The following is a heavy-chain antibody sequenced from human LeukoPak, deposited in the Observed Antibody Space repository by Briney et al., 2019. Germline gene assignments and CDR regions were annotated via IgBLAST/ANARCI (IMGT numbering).Heavy chain of an antibody. J-gene: IGHJ4*02. D-gene: IGHD6-19*01. CDR1: GFTFDDYG. CDR3: AKLAGTGGFDY. Sequence: GGSLRLYCAASGFTFDDYGMSWVRQAPGKGLEWVSGINRKGGRTGCADSVKGRLTISRDNAKNALYLQMNSLRAEDTALYYCAKLAGTGGFDYWGQGTLVTVSS. V-gene: IGHV3-20*04. CDR2: INRKGGRT.